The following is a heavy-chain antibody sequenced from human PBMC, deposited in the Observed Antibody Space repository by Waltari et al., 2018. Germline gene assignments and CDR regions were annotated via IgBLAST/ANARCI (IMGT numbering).Heavy chain of an antibody. CDR1: GFSLSASGVG. Sequence: QITLKESGPTLVKPTQTLTLTCTFSGFSLSASGVGVAWVRQPPGKALEWLALIYWDDDKHYSPSLKPRLTITKDTSKNEGVLTMTTMDPVDTATYFCAHVPGIFWSGYPTYYFDYWGQGILVTVPS. D-gene: IGHD3-3*01. CDR2: IYWDDDK. J-gene: IGHJ4*02. CDR3: AHVPGIFWSGYPTYYFDY. V-gene: IGHV2-5*02.